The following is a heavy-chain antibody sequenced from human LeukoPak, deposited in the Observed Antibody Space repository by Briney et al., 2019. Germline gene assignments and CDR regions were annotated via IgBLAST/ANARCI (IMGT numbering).Heavy chain of an antibody. D-gene: IGHD4-17*01. Sequence: GESLKISCKGSGYSFTSYWIGWVRQMPGKGLEWMGIIYPGDSDSRYSPSFQGQVTLSEDKSISTAYLQWSSLKASDTAMYYCARCYGDYVGAFDIWGQGTMVTVSS. J-gene: IGHJ3*02. V-gene: IGHV5-51*01. CDR2: IYPGDSDS. CDR3: ARCYGDYVGAFDI. CDR1: GYSFTSYW.